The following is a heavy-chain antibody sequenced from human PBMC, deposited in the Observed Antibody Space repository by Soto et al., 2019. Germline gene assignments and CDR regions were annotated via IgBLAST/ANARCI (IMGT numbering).Heavy chain of an antibody. V-gene: IGHV4-59*01. J-gene: IGHJ4*02. CDR2: IYYSGST. D-gene: IGHD4-17*01. CDR3: ARDDYGTFDY. Sequence: SETLSLTCTVSGGSISSYYWSWIRQPPGKGLEWIGYIYYSGSTNYNPSLKSRVTISVDTSKTQFSLKLSSVTSADTAVYYCARDDYGTFDYWGQGTLVTVSS. CDR1: GGSISSYY.